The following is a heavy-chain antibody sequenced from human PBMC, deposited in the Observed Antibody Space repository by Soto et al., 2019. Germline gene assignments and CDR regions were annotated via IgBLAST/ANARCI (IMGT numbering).Heavy chain of an antibody. CDR1: GFTFSSYA. V-gene: IGHV3-23*01. CDR3: AKGGIRSTSGMDV. D-gene: IGHD2-2*01. CDR2: MSGSGGST. Sequence: AGGSLRLSCAASGFTFSSYAMSWVRQAPGKGLEWVSAMSGSGGSTYYADSVKGRFTISRDNSKNTLYLQMNSLRAEDTAVYYCAKGGIRSTSGMDVWGQGTTVTVSS. J-gene: IGHJ6*02.